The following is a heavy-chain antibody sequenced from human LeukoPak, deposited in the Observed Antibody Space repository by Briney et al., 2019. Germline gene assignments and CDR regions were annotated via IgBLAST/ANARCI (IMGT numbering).Heavy chain of an antibody. J-gene: IGHJ4*02. CDR2: ISYDGSNK. Sequence: GGSLRLSCAASGFTFSSYAMHWVRQAPGKGLEWVAVISYDGSNKYYADSVKGRFTISRDKSKNTLYLQMNSLRAEDTAVYYCARGYGGNSAFYYWGQGTLVTVSS. D-gene: IGHD4-23*01. CDR1: GFTFSSYA. V-gene: IGHV3-30-3*01. CDR3: ARGYGGNSAFYY.